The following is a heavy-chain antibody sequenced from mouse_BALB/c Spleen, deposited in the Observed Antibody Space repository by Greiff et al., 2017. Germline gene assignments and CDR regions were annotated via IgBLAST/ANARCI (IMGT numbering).Heavy chain of an antibody. Sequence: EVKLEESGGGLVKPGGSLKLSCAASGFTFSSYTMSWVRQTPEKRLEWVATISSGGGNTYYPDSVKGRFTISRDNAKNNLYLQMSSLRSEDTALYYCARNYERYFDVWGAGTTVTVSS. D-gene: IGHD2-4*01. CDR1: GFTFSSYT. CDR3: ARNYERYFDV. V-gene: IGHV5-9*03. J-gene: IGHJ1*01. CDR2: ISSGGGNT.